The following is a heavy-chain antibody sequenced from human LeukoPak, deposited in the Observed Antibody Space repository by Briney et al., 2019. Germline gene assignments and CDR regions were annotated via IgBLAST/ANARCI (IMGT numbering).Heavy chain of an antibody. Sequence: ASVKVSCKASGYTFTSYGISWVRQAPGQGLEWMGWINPNSGGTNYAQKFQGRVTMTRDTPISTAYMDLSRLRSDDTAVYFCARGGLPIYYYYMDVWGKGTTVTVSS. D-gene: IGHD4-11*01. CDR1: GYTFTSYG. J-gene: IGHJ6*03. V-gene: IGHV1-2*02. CDR2: INPNSGGT. CDR3: ARGGLPIYYYYMDV.